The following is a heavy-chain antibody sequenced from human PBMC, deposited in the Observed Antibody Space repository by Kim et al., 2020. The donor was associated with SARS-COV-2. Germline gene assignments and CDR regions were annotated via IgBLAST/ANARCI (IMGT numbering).Heavy chain of an antibody. J-gene: IGHJ4*02. V-gene: IGHV3-23*01. D-gene: IGHD3-10*01. CDR3: AKAGGDGAGSYEFDS. Sequence: GGSLRLSCLASGFSFHNYAMTWVRQAPGKGLQWVSVIGGSGSLTYYADSVKGRSTISRDNSKNTIYLQMNNLRVDDTAVYYCAKAGGDGAGSYEFDSWGQGTLVIVSA. CDR2: IGGSGSLT. CDR1: GFSFHNYA.